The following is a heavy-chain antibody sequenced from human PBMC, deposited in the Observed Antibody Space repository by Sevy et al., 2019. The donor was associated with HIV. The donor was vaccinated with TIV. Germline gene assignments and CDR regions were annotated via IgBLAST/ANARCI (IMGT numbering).Heavy chain of an antibody. CDR3: ARGYYDGSGYYYH. D-gene: IGHD3-22*01. V-gene: IGHV1-2*04. CDR1: KYPFNGYY. Sequence: ASVKVSCKASKYPFNGYYIHWVRQAPGQGLEWMGWINPNSGATNYAQKFQGWVTMTRDTSISTAYMELSKLRFDDTAVYYCARGYYDGSGYYYHWGQGTLVTVSS. J-gene: IGHJ5*02. CDR2: INPNSGAT.